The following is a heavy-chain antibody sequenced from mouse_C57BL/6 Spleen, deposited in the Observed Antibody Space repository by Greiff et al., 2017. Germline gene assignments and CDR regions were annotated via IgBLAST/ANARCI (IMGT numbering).Heavy chain of an antibody. J-gene: IGHJ2*01. V-gene: IGHV1-52*01. Sequence: VQLQQPGAELVRPGSSVKLSCTASGYTFTSYWMHWVKQRPIQGLEWIGNIDPSDSETHYNQKFKDKATLTVDKSSSTAYMQLSSLTSEDSADYYGAREGTTTAFDYWGQGTTLTVSS. CDR2: IDPSDSET. CDR1: GYTFTSYW. CDR3: AREGTTTAFDY. D-gene: IGHD1-2*01.